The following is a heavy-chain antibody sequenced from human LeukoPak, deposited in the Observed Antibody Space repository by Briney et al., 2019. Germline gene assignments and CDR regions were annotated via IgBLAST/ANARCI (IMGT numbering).Heavy chain of an antibody. V-gene: IGHV4-34*01. CDR3: ARHGRIVSLAFDI. CDR1: GGSISSYY. J-gene: IGHJ3*02. D-gene: IGHD2/OR15-2a*01. CDR2: INHSGST. Sequence: PSETLSLTCTVSGGSISSYYWSWIRQPPGKGLEWIGEINHSGSTNYNPSLKSRVTISVDTSKNQFSLKLSSVTAADTAVYYCARHGRIVSLAFDIWGQGTMVTVSS.